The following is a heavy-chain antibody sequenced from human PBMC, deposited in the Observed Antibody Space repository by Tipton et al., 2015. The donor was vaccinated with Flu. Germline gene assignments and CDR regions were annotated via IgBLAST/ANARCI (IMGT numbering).Heavy chain of an antibody. CDR3: ARVPEWLGYGFDI. D-gene: IGHD3-3*01. Sequence: SLRLSCAASGFTLGLYWMTWVRRAPGKGLEWVANIKQDGSQKYYVDSVKGRFTISRDNAKSSVYLQMNSLRDEDTAVYYCARVPEWLGYGFDIWGPGTLVTVSS. CDR1: GFTLGLYW. J-gene: IGHJ3*02. V-gene: IGHV3-7*03. CDR2: IKQDGSQK.